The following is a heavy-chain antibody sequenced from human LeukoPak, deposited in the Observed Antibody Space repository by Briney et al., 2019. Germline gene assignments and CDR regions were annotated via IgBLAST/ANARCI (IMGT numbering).Heavy chain of an antibody. CDR1: GFPFDDYA. CDR3: AKDNLYAFHI. J-gene: IGHJ3*02. Sequence: GGSLRLSCAASGFPFDDYAMNWVRRAPGKGLEWVSGISWNSGAIGYADSVKGRFTISRDNAKTSLYLQMNSLTAEDTALYYCAKDNLYAFHIWGQGTMVTVSS. CDR2: ISWNSGAI. V-gene: IGHV3-9*01.